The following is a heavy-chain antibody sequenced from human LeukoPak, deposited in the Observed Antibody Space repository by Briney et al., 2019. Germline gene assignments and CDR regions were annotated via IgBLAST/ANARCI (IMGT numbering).Heavy chain of an antibody. V-gene: IGHV1-2*02. J-gene: IGHJ4*02. CDR3: ARGADYYYDSSAYYFY. CDR1: GYTFTGYY. CDR2: INPNSGGT. D-gene: IGHD3-22*01. Sequence: ASVKVSCKASGYTFTGYYMHWVRQAPGQGLEWMRWINPNSGGTNYAQKFQGRVTMTRDTSISTAYMELSRLRSDDTAVYYCARGADYYYDSSAYYFYWGQGTLVTVSS.